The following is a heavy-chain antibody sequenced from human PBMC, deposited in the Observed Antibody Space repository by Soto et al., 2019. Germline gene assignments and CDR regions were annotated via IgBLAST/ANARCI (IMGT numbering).Heavy chain of an antibody. V-gene: IGHV1-18*01. CDR3: TRGPRYNSGWYRDGFDP. CDR2: ISCHNGNT. D-gene: IGHD6-19*01. Sequence: QVQIEQSGGEVRKPGASVKVSCKSSGYSFTDYGITWVRQAPGKGPEWMGWISCHNGNTSQAQKFQDRVTMSTETSKNTAYMELRSLRSDDTAVYYCTRGPRYNSGWYRDGFDPWGQGTRVTVSS. J-gene: IGHJ5*02. CDR1: GYSFTDYG.